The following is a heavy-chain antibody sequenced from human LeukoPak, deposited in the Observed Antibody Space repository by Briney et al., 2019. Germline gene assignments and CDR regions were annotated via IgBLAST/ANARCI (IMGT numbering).Heavy chain of an antibody. D-gene: IGHD6-19*01. CDR1: GFTFSSYG. J-gene: IGHJ2*01. Sequence: PGRSLRLSCAASGFTFSSYGMHWVRQAPGKGLEWVAVISYDGSNKYYADSVKGRFTISRDNAKNTLYLQMNSLRAEDTAVYYCARGAVAGPGPYWYFDLWGRGTLVTVSS. CDR3: ARGAVAGPGPYWYFDL. CDR2: ISYDGSNK. V-gene: IGHV3-30*03.